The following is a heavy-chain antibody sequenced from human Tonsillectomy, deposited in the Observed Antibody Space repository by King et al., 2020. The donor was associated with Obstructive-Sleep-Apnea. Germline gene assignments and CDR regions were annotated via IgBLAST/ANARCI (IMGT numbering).Heavy chain of an antibody. V-gene: IGHV4-31*03. CDR3: ATHYYDSSGYSKVDY. CDR2: IYYSGST. D-gene: IGHD3-22*01. J-gene: IGHJ4*02. Sequence: QLQESGPGLVKPSQTLSLTCTVSGGSISSGCDYLRWIRKHPWNGLECIGYIYYSGSTYSNPSLKSRVTISVDTSKNQFSRKLSSVPAADTAVYYCATHYYDSSGYSKVDYWGQGTLVTVSS. CDR1: GGSISSGCDY.